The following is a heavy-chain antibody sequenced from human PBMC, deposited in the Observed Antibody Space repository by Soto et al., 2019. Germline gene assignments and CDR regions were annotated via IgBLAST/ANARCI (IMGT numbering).Heavy chain of an antibody. CDR1: GYSLAGYW. V-gene: IGHV5-10-1*01. J-gene: IGHJ4*02. CDR3: ARQIYDSDTGPNFKYYFDS. Sequence: PGGSLKISCKGSGYSLAGYWNKLVGQKPGKGLEWMGRIDPSDTQTNYSPSFRGHVTISVTKSITTVFLQWSSLRASDTAMYYCARQIYDSDTGPNFKYYFDSWGQGTPVTVSS. D-gene: IGHD3-22*01. CDR2: IDPSDTQT.